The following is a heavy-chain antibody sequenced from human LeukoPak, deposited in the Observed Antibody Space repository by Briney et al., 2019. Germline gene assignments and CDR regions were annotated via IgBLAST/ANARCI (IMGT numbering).Heavy chain of an antibody. J-gene: IGHJ3*02. V-gene: IGHV3-15*01. CDR2: IKSKTDGGTT. CDR1: GFTFSNAW. Sequence: PGGSLRLSCAATGFTFSNAWMSWVRQAPGKGLEWVGRIKSKTDGGTTDYAAPVKGRFTISRDDSKNTLYLQMNSLKTGDTAVYYCTTTLILLWFGDAFDIWGQGTMVTVSS. D-gene: IGHD3-10*01. CDR3: TTTLILLWFGDAFDI.